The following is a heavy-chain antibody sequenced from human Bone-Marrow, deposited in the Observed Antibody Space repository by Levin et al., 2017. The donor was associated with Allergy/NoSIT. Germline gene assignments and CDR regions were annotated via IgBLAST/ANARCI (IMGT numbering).Heavy chain of an antibody. D-gene: IGHD5-24*01. J-gene: IGHJ2*01. CDR2: IWNDASNY. V-gene: IGHV3-33*01. CDR3: ARGKTWAWLPRDWYFDL. Sequence: HPGGSLRLSCVASGFTFNTYGMHWVRQAPGKGLEWVAVIWNDASNYYYIESVKGRFTISRDNSKNTLYLNVNSLRADDTAIYYCARGKTWAWLPRDWYFDLWGRGTLVTVSS. CDR1: GFTFNTYG.